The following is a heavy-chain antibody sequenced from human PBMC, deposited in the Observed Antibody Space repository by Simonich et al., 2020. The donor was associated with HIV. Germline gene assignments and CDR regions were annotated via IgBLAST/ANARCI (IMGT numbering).Heavy chain of an antibody. Sequence: QVQLLQWGAGLLKPSETLSLTCAVYGGSFSRYYWSWIRQPPGKGLEWIGENNHSGSTNYNPSLKSRVTISVDTSKNQFSLKLSSVTAADTAVYYCARLTASGLGEYFQHWGQGTLVTVSS. CDR3: ARLTASGLGEYFQH. CDR1: GGSFSRYY. D-gene: IGHD1-26*01. CDR2: NNHSGST. V-gene: IGHV4-34*01. J-gene: IGHJ1*01.